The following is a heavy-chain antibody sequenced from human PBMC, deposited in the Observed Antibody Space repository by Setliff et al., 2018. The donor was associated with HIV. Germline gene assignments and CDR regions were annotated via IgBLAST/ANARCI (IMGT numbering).Heavy chain of an antibody. D-gene: IGHD3-22*01. CDR2: IFYSGNM. Sequence: SETLSLTCTVSGGSISSSSYYWGWIRQPPGKGLEWIGSIFYSGNMYYNPSLKSRVAIFVDTSKNQFSLKLRSVTAADTSVYYCARRWSYYYDLFDYWGQGTLVTVSS. CDR3: ARRWSYYYDLFDY. J-gene: IGHJ4*02. V-gene: IGHV4-39*01. CDR1: GGSISSSSYY.